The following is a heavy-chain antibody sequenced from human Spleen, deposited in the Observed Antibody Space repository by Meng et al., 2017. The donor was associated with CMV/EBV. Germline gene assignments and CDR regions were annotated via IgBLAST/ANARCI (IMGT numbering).Heavy chain of an antibody. D-gene: IGHD3-3*01. Sequence: GESLKISCAASGFSFSDYYMSWIRQAPGKGLEWVSYISGSGTTIYYADSVKGRFTISRDNAKNSLYLQMNSLRAEDTAVYYCARDRDFWSGYQDYYYYYGMDVWGQGTTVTVSS. J-gene: IGHJ6*02. V-gene: IGHV3-11*04. CDR2: ISGSGTTI. CDR3: ARDRDFWSGYQDYYYYYGMDV. CDR1: GFSFSDYY.